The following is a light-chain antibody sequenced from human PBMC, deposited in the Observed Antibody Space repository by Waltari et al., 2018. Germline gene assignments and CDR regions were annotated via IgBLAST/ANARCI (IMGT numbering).Light chain of an antibody. V-gene: IGKV3-15*01. CDR1: QSISFN. J-gene: IGKJ1*01. CDR2: GAS. CDR3: QQYNTGPPCT. Sequence: EIVMTQSPATLSVSPGASATLSCRASQSISFNLAWYQQKPGQAPRLLIYGASTRASGIPARFSGSGSGTDFSLTISSLQSEDFAVYFCQQYNTGPPCTFGQGTKVEVK.